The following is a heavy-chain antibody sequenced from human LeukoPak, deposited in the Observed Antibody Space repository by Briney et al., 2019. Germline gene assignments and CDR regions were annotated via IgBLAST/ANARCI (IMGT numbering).Heavy chain of an antibody. CDR2: ISSSSSYI. V-gene: IGHV3-21*01. J-gene: IGHJ4*02. CDR1: GFTFSSYS. Sequence: GGSLRLSCAASGFTFSSYSMNWVRQAPGKGLHWVSSISSSSSYIYYADSVKGRFTISRDNAKNSLYLQMNSLRAEDTAVYYCARDRYCSSTSCYDVEVVDYWGQGTLVTVSS. CDR3: ARDRYCSSTSCYDVEVVDY. D-gene: IGHD2-2*01.